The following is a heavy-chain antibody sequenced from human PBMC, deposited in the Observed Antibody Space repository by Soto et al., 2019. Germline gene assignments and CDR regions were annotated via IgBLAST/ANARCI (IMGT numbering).Heavy chain of an antibody. CDR3: ARDSSGYAKFDY. Sequence: QVQLQESGPGLVKPSQTLSLTCAVSGDSISTGYYWSWIRQHPGKGLEWIGYIYYSGTTYYNPSLESRXXIXIXXSKNQFSLKLNSVTAADTAVYYCARDSSGYAKFDYWGQGTLVTVSS. J-gene: IGHJ4*02. CDR1: GDSISTGYY. V-gene: IGHV4-31*11. D-gene: IGHD3-22*01. CDR2: IYYSGTT.